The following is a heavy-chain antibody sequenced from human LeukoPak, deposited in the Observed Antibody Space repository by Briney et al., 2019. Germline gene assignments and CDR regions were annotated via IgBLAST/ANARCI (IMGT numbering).Heavy chain of an antibody. CDR1: GGSISTYY. D-gene: IGHD2-8*01. J-gene: IGHJ4*02. V-gene: IGHV4-59*12. Sequence: SETLSLTCTVSGGSISTYYWTWIRQPPGKGLEWIGYIYHSGSTNYNPSLKSRVTISVDTSKNQFSLKLSSVTAADTGVYYRARESVRPYFDYWGQGTLVTVSS. CDR3: ARESVRPYFDY. CDR2: IYHSGST.